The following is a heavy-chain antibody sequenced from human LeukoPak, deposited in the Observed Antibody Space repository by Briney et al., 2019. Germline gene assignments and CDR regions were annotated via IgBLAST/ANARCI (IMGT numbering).Heavy chain of an antibody. V-gene: IGHV3-33*03. D-gene: IGHD5-12*01. Sequence: GRSLRLSCAASGFTFSSYGMHWVRQAPGKRLEWVAVIWYDGSNKYYADSVKGRFTISRDNSKNTLYLQMNSLRVEDTAVYHCAKVLLYSGYVGPFDNWGQGTVVTVSS. CDR1: GFTFSSYG. J-gene: IGHJ4*02. CDR2: IWYDGSNK. CDR3: AKVLLYSGYVGPFDN.